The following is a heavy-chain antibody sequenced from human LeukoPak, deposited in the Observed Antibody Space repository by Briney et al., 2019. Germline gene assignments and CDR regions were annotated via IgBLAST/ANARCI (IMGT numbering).Heavy chain of an antibody. Sequence: SVKVSCKASGSTFNSFALSWVRQAPGQRLEWMGGIIPIYPTTDYAQRFQGRVTISADESKGTVSLELSNLRSEDTAVYYCARASFPFLEWTTSIPFDVWGQGAVVIVSS. CDR3: ARASFPFLEWTTSIPFDV. CDR1: GSTFNSFA. CDR2: IIPIYPTT. J-gene: IGHJ3*01. V-gene: IGHV1-69*01. D-gene: IGHD3-3*01.